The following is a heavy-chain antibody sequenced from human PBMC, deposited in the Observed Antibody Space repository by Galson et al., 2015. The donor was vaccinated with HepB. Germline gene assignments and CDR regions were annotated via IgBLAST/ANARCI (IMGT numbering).Heavy chain of an antibody. CDR3: ASFQRIQLWLSPDY. V-gene: IGHV3-7*03. D-gene: IGHD5-18*01. J-gene: IGHJ4*02. CDR2: IKKDGSEK. Sequence: SLRLSCAASGFTFSSHWMSWVRQAPGKGLEWVANIKKDGSEKYYVDSVKGRFTISRDNAKNSLYLQMNSLRAEDTAVYYCASFQRIQLWLSPDYWGQGTLVTVSS. CDR1: GFTFSSHW.